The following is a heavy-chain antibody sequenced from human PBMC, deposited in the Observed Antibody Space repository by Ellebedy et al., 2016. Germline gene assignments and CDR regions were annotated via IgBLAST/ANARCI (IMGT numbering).Heavy chain of an antibody. CDR2: IGGTSNYE. V-gene: IGHV3-21*01. D-gene: IGHD2/OR15-2a*01. CDR3: ARYSSMNPNDY. CDR1: GFTFSSYT. Sequence: GESLKISXAASGFTFSSYTMNWVRQAPGKGLDWVSSIGGTSNYEYYADSVKGRFTVSRDNAKNSLYLQMNSLRAEDTAVYYCARYSSMNPNDYWGQGTLVTVSS. J-gene: IGHJ4*02.